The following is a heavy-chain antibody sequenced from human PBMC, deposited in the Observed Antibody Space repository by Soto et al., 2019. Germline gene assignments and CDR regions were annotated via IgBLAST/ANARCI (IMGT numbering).Heavy chain of an antibody. D-gene: IGHD2-2*01. V-gene: IGHV4-30-2*01. CDR2: IYHSGST. J-gene: IGHJ5*02. CDR1: AGSITSGGYS. Sequence: SETLSLTCAVSAGSITSGGYSWSWLRQPPGKGLEWIGYIYHSGSTYYNPSLKSRFTISVDTSKNQFYRKLRSLTTADTAVDYCSREYQPTNLYDPWGQATVVTVS. CDR3: SREYQPTNLYDP.